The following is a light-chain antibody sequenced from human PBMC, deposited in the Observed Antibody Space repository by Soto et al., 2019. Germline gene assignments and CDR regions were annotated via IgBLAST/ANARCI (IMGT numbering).Light chain of an antibody. J-gene: IGKJ1*01. Sequence: DILVTQSPPSLSASVGDRVTITCRTSQSIINFLNWYQQKPGKAPDLLIYAASTLQSGVPSRFSGSGSGTDFTLTISSLQPEDSATYYCHQTYIAPWAFGQGTQ. CDR2: AAS. CDR1: QSIINF. V-gene: IGKV1-39*01. CDR3: HQTYIAPWA.